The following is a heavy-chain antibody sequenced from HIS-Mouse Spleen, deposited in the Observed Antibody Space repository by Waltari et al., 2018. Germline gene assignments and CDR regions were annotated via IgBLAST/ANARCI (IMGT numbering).Heavy chain of an antibody. J-gene: IGHJ2*01. V-gene: IGHV4-39*07. CDR1: GGSISSSSYD. D-gene: IGHD6-13*01. CDR2: IYYSGST. CDR3: AREIPYSSSWYDWYFDL. Sequence: QLQLQESGPGLVKPSETLSLTCTVSGGSISSSSYDWGWIRQPPGKGLEWIGRIYYSGSTYYNPSLKSRVTISVDTSKNQFSLKLSSVTAADTAVYYCAREIPYSSSWYDWYFDLWGRGTLVTVSS.